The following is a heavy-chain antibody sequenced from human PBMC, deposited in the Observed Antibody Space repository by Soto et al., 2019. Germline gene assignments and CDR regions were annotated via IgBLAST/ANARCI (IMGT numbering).Heavy chain of an antibody. J-gene: IGHJ6*02. V-gene: IGHV1-8*01. CDR3: ARGGDFWSGYYKSDYYYYGMDV. D-gene: IGHD3-3*01. CDR1: GYTFTSYD. Sequence: ASVKVSCKASGYTFTSYDINWVRQATGQGLEWMGWMNPNSGNTGYAQKFQGRVTMTRNTSISTAYMELSSLRSEDTAVYYCARGGDFWSGYYKSDYYYYGMDVWGQGTTVTDSS. CDR2: MNPNSGNT.